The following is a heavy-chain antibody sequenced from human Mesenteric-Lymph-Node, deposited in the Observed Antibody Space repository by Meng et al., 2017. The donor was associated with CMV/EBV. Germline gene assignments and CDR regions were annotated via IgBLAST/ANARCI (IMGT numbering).Heavy chain of an antibody. CDR1: GGSFSGYY. Sequence: QLRHQQWGAGWLKPSETLSPTCVCYGGSFSGYYWSWIRQPPGKGREWIGEINHSGSTNYNPSLKSRVTISVDTSKNQFSLKLSSVTAADTAVYYCARHQRWLKSEGGFNYWGQGTLVTVSS. D-gene: IGHD4-23*01. V-gene: IGHV4-34*01. CDR3: ARHQRWLKSEGGFNY. CDR2: INHSGST. J-gene: IGHJ4*02.